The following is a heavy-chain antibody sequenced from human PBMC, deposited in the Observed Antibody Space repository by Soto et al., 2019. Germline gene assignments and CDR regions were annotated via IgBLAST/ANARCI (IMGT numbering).Heavy chain of an antibody. D-gene: IGHD2-8*01. V-gene: IGHV3-33*01. CDR1: GFTFSSYG. CDR2: IWYDGSNK. J-gene: IGHJ6*02. CDR3: AHSQNGYCTNGVCYSGELDV. Sequence: GGSLRLSCAASGFTFSSYGMHWVRQAPGKGLEWVAVIWYDGSNKYYADSVKGRFTISRDNSKNTLYLQMNSLRAEDTAVYYWAHSQNGYCTNGVCYSGELDVWGQGTTVTVS.